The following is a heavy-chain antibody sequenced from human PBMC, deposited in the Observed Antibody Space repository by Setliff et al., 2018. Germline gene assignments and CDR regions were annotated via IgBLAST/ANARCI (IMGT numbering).Heavy chain of an antibody. V-gene: IGHV3-23*01. CDR1: GFTFRDYT. CDR3: AKDRVNDGFWDFDA. D-gene: IGHD1-26*01. J-gene: IGHJ4*02. Sequence: GGSLRLSCAASGFTFRDYTMSWVRKVPGKGLEGVAGVIQVGSGVYADSVKGRSTIYRDNPKNSFFLQINNLRVEDTATYYCAKDRVNDGFWDFDAWGQGIVVTVSS. CDR2: VIQVGSG.